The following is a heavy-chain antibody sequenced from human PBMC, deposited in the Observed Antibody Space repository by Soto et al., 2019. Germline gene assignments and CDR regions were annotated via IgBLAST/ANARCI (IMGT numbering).Heavy chain of an antibody. CDR1: GYTFTGYY. Sequence: ASVKVSCKASGYTFTGYYMHWVRQAPGQGLEWMGWINPNSGGTNYAQKFQGWVTMTRDTSISTAYMELSRLRSDDTAAYYCARFFPAGYYLDYWGQGTLVTVSS. D-gene: IGHD3-3*01. V-gene: IGHV1-2*04. J-gene: IGHJ4*02. CDR2: INPNSGGT. CDR3: ARFFPAGYYLDY.